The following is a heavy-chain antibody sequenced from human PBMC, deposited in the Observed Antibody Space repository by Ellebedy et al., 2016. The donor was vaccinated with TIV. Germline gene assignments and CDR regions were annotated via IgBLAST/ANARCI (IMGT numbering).Heavy chain of an antibody. CDR2: ISGDGSRA. J-gene: IGHJ4*02. Sequence: GESLKISCVGYGFTFTRHSMAWVRQAPGKGLEWVSDISGDGSRAEYADSEKGRFTISRDNSRNILYLHMNRLRAEDTALYHCAKDQTPADGIYYFDYWGQGTLVTVSS. V-gene: IGHV3-23*01. D-gene: IGHD6-13*01. CDR1: GFTFTRHS. CDR3: AKDQTPADGIYYFDY.